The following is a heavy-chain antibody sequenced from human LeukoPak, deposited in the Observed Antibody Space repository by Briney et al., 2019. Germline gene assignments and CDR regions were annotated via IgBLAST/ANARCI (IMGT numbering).Heavy chain of an antibody. CDR2: IYHSGST. CDR1: GGSISSGGYS. D-gene: IGHD6-13*01. Sequence: PSETLSLTCTVSGGSISSGGYSWSWIRQPPGKGLEWIGYIYHSGSTYYNPSLKSRVTISVDRSKNQFSLKLSSVTAADTAVYYCARGDSIAAAADAFDIWGQGTMVTVSS. V-gene: IGHV4-30-2*01. CDR3: ARGDSIAAAADAFDI. J-gene: IGHJ3*02.